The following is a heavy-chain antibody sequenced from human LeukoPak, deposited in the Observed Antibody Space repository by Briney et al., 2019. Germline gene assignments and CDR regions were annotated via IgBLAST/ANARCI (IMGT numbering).Heavy chain of an antibody. CDR3: ARALYGSGWCQDY. D-gene: IGHD6-19*01. CDR2: ISNSVGTT. V-gene: IGHV3-23*01. J-gene: IGHJ4*02. Sequence: GGSLRLSCAASGFTFSNYAMSWVRQAPGKGLEWVSTISNSVGTTYYADSVKGRFTISRDYSRNTLYLQVNSLRAEDTALYYCARALYGSGWCQDYWGQGTLVTVSS. CDR1: GFTFSNYA.